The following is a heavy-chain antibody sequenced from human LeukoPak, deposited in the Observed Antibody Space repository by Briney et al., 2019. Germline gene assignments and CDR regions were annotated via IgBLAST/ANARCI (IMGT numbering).Heavy chain of an antibody. D-gene: IGHD2-21*02. CDR2: SYSGGSS. Sequence: GGSLRLSCAASGFTVSSNYMSWVRQAPGKGLEWVSVSYSGGSSYYADSVKGRFTISRDNSKNTLYLQMNTLRAEDTAVYFCARDTPSVVVTAILGYWGQGTLVTVSS. CDR3: ARDTPSVVVTAILGY. J-gene: IGHJ4*02. CDR1: GFTVSSNY. V-gene: IGHV3-53*01.